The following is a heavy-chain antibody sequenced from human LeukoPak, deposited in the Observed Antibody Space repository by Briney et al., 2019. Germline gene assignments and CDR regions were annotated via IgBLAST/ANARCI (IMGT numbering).Heavy chain of an antibody. CDR1: GYTFTGYY. CDR2: IIPIFGTA. V-gene: IGHV1-69*05. CDR3: ARGGYGYLSDY. J-gene: IGHJ4*02. Sequence: GASVKVSCKASGYTFTGYYMHWVRQAPGQGLEWMGRIIPIFGTANYAQKFQGRVTITTDESTSTAYMELSSLRSEDTAVYYCARGGYGYLSDYWGQGTLVTVSS. D-gene: IGHD5-18*01.